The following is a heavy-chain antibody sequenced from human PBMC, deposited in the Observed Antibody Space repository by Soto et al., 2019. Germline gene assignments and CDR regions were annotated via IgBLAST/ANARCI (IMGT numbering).Heavy chain of an antibody. V-gene: IGHV3-21*01. CDR2: ISSSSSYI. CDR1: GFTFSPYS. Sequence: PGGSLRLSCAASGFTFSPYSMNLVRQAPGKGLEWVSSISSSSSYIYYADSLKGRFTISRDNANNSMYPQMNRLRAEETAVYYCALYVADFGDNLDLMDFWGQGTSVTGSS. D-gene: IGHD3-16*01. J-gene: IGHJ6*02. CDR3: ALYVADFGDNLDLMDF.